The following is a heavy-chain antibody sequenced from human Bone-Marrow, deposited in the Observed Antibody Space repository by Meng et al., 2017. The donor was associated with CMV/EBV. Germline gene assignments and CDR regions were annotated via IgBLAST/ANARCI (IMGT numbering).Heavy chain of an antibody. CDR1: GGTFSSYA. D-gene: IGHD3-10*01. CDR3: AGRGPYGRALDV. CDR2: IIPIFGTA. J-gene: IGHJ3*01. Sequence: SVKGSCKASGGTFSSYAISWVRQAPGQGLEWMGGIIPIFGTANYAQKFQGRVTITTDESTSTAYMELSSLRSEDTAVYFCAGRGPYGRALDVWGQGTLVTVSS. V-gene: IGHV1-69*05.